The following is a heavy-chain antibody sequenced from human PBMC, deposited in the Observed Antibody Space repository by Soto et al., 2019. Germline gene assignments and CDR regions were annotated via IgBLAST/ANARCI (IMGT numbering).Heavy chain of an antibody. CDR1: GGSISSSNW. CDR2: IYHSGST. J-gene: IGHJ4*02. Sequence: QVQLQESGPGLVKPSGTLSLTCAVSGGSISSSNWWSWVRQPPGKGLEWIGEIYHSGSTNYNPSLQSRGTLSVDKSKNQFSLKLSSVTAADTAVYYCARVSATYYYDSSGYYYNSYFDYWGQGTLVTVSS. CDR3: ARVSATYYYDSSGYYYNSYFDY. D-gene: IGHD3-22*01. V-gene: IGHV4-4*02.